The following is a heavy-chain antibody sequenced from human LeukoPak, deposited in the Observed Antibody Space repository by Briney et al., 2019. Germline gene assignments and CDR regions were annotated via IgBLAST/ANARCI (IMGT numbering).Heavy chain of an antibody. CDR3: AKTYYDFWSGNVDY. V-gene: IGHV3-30*18. J-gene: IGHJ4*02. D-gene: IGHD3-3*01. CDR2: ISYDGSNK. Sequence: GGSLRLSCAASGFTFSSYGMNWVRQAPGKGLEWVAVISYDGSNKYYADSVKGRFTISRDNSKNTLYLQMNSLRAEDTAVYYCAKTYYDFWSGNVDYWGQGTLVTVSS. CDR1: GFTFSSYG.